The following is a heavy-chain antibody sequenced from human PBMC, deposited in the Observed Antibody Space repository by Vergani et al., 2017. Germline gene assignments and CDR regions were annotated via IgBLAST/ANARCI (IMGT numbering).Heavy chain of an antibody. D-gene: IGHD5-12*01. J-gene: IGHJ6*03. CDR3: ARSWPPQVMDV. CDR1: GGSISSYY. V-gene: IGHV4-59*01. Sequence: QVQLQESGPGLVKPSETLSLTCTVSGGSISSYYWSWIRQRPGTGLEWIGYIYYSGSTNSNPSLKSRVTISVDTSKNQFSLKLSSVTAADTAVYYCARSWPPQVMDVWGKGTTVTVSS. CDR2: IYYSGST.